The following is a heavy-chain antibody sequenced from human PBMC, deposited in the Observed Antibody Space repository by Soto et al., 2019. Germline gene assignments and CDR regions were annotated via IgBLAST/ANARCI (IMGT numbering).Heavy chain of an antibody. J-gene: IGHJ3*02. CDR2: IYYSGST. V-gene: IGHV4-59*08. D-gene: IGHD2-15*01. Sequence: SETLSLTCTVSGGSISSYYWSWIRQPPGKGLEWIGYIYYSGSTNYNPSLKSRVTISVDTSKNQFSLKLSSVTAADAAVYYCARMAVDDAFDIWGQGTMVTVSS. CDR1: GGSISSYY. CDR3: ARMAVDDAFDI.